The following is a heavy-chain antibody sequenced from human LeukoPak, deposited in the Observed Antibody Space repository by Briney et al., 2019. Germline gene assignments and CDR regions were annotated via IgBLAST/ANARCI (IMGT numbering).Heavy chain of an antibody. Sequence: PSETLSLTCAVYGGSFGGYYWSWIRQPPGKGLEWIGEINHSGSTNYNPSLKSRVTISVDTSKNQFSLKLSSVTAADTAVYYCARIIAAAGRGWFDPWGQGTLVTVSS. CDR1: GGSFGGYY. CDR3: ARIIAAAGRGWFDP. V-gene: IGHV4-34*01. J-gene: IGHJ5*02. D-gene: IGHD6-13*01. CDR2: INHSGST.